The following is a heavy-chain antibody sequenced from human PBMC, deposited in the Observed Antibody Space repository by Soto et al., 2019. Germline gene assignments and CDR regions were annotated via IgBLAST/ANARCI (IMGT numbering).Heavy chain of an antibody. CDR1: GYSISNTNW. CDR2: IYYSGST. D-gene: IGHD4-17*01. CDR3: ARLHPGHDYGRHSPGSYVDY. Sequence: SETLSLTCAVSGYSISNTNWWGWIRQPPGKGLEWIGYIYYSGSTYYNPSLKSRVTMSVDTSKNQFSLKLSSVTPVDTAIYYWARLHPGHDYGRHSPGSYVDYWGQGTLVTVSS. V-gene: IGHV4-28*01. J-gene: IGHJ4*02.